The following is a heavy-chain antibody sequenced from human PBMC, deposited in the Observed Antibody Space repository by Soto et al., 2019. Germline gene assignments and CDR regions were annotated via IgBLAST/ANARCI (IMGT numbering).Heavy chain of an antibody. Sequence: ASETLSLTCIVSGGSISSSSYYWGWIRKPPGKGLEWIGSIYYSGSTYYNPSLKCRVIISVDTSKNQFSLKLSSVTAADTAVFYCARHRARNWFDPWGQGTLVTVSS. V-gene: IGHV4-39*01. CDR2: IYYSGST. J-gene: IGHJ5*02. D-gene: IGHD6-6*01. CDR3: ARHRARNWFDP. CDR1: GGSISSSSYY.